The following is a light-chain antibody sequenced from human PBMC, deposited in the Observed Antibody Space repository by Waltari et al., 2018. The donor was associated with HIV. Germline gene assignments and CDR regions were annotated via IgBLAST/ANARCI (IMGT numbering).Light chain of an antibody. CDR3: AAWDDSLNGVV. CDR1: SSNIGNNG. Sequence: QSVLTQPPSVSGAPRQRVTISCSGGSSNIGNNGVTWYQQIPGRPPKLLIHYNDLLPSGVSGRFSGSKSGTSASRGISGLQSEDEATYVCAAWDDSLNGVVFGGGTRLTVL. CDR2: YND. J-gene: IGLJ2*01. V-gene: IGLV1-36*01.